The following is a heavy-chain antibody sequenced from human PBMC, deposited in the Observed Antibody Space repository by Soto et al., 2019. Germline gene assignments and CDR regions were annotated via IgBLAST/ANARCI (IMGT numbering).Heavy chain of an antibody. J-gene: IGHJ4*02. D-gene: IGHD3-10*01. V-gene: IGHV4-30-2*01. CDR2: IYHSGST. CDR1: GGSISSGGYS. CDR3: ARGEYGPLDY. Sequence: PSETLSLTCAVSGGSISSGGYSWSWIRQPPGKGLEWIGYIYHSGSTYYNPSLKSRVTISVDRSKNQFSLKLSSVTAADTAVYYCARGEYGPLDYSAQGTLVTVSS.